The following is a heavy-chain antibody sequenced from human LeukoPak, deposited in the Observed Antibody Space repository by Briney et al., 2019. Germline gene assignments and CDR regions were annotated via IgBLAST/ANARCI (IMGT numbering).Heavy chain of an antibody. Sequence: GGSLRLSCSTSGFTFSSYAMHWVRQAPGKRPQYVSGIGTNGGRTYYADSVRGRFTISRDNSNTLYLQMSSLRVEDTAVYYCPLPTLGYWGQGILVTVSS. CDR1: GFTFSSYA. V-gene: IGHV3-64D*08. J-gene: IGHJ4*02. CDR2: IGTNGGRT. CDR3: PLPTLGY. D-gene: IGHD2-15*01.